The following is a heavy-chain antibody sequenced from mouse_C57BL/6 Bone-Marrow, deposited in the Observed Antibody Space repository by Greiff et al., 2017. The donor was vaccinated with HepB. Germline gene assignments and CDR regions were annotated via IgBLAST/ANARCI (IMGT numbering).Heavy chain of an antibody. Sequence: EVQLVESGGGLVKPGGSLKLSCAASGFTFSSYAMSWVRQTPEKRLEWVATISDGGSYTYYPDNVKGRFTMSRDNAKNNLYLQMSHLKSEDTAMYYCASDYYGSSYYWYFDVWGRGTTVTVSA. V-gene: IGHV5-4*01. CDR2: ISDGGSYT. CDR1: GFTFSSYA. D-gene: IGHD1-1*01. J-gene: IGHJ1*03. CDR3: ASDYYGSSYYWYFDV.